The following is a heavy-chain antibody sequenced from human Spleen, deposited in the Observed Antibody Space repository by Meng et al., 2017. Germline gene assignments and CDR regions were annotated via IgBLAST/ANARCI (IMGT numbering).Heavy chain of an antibody. V-gene: IGHV1-2*06. J-gene: IGHJ4*02. Sequence: QVQLVQSGAEVKKPGASVKVSCKASGYTYTHYQMDWVRQAPGQGLEWMGRINPNSGGTDYAQKFQGRVTMARDTSINTAYMELSRLRSAADTAVYYCARWRGDSDFDYWGQGTLVTVSS. CDR2: INPNSGGT. CDR3: ARWRGDSDFDY. D-gene: IGHD2-21*02. CDR1: GYTYTHYQ.